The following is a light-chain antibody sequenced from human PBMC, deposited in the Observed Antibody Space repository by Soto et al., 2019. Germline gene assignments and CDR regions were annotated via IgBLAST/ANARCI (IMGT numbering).Light chain of an antibody. J-gene: IGLJ1*01. Sequence: QSVLTQPPSVSAAPGRTVTIFCSGSSSNIGNSFVSWYQQLPGTAPRLLIYDNNERPSGIPDRFSGSKSGTSATLGITGLQTGDEADYYCGAWDGGLSAFVFGTGTKVTVL. CDR1: SSNIGNSF. V-gene: IGLV1-51*01. CDR3: GAWDGGLSAFV. CDR2: DNN.